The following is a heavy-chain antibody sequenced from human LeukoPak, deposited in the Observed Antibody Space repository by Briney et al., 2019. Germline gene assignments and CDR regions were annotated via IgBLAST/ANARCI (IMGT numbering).Heavy chain of an antibody. CDR3: ARHDYGGNSEVY. Sequence: TLETLSLTCGVSGHSISSGYYWGWIRQPPGKGLEWIGSIYHSGSTYYNPSLKSRVTISVDTFKNQFSLKLSSVTAADTAVYYCARHDYGGNSEVYWGQGTLVTVSS. D-gene: IGHD4-23*01. V-gene: IGHV4-38-2*01. CDR1: GHSISSGYY. CDR2: IYHSGST. J-gene: IGHJ4*02.